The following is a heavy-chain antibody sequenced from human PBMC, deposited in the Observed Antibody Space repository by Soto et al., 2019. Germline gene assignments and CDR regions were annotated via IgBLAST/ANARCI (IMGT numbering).Heavy chain of an antibody. CDR1: GFTFSSYG. CDR3: ARGSFLRYFDWLSPGGIDY. Sequence: GGSLRLSCAASGFTFSSYGMHWVRQAPGKGLEWVAVIWYDGSNKYYADSVKGRFTISRDNSKNTLYLQMNSLRAEDTAVYYCARGSFLRYFDWLSPGGIDYWGQGTLVTVSS. V-gene: IGHV3-33*01. D-gene: IGHD3-9*01. J-gene: IGHJ4*02. CDR2: IWYDGSNK.